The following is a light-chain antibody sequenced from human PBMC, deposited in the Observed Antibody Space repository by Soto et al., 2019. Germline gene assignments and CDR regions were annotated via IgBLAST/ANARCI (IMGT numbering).Light chain of an antibody. J-gene: IGKJ4*01. CDR3: LQSIYLPLT. V-gene: IGKV2-29*03. CDR1: LSLLYSDGKTY. CDR2: EGS. Sequence: DVVLTPTPVSLSVTPGQAASISCKSTLSLLYSDGKTYLYWYLQKPGKAPQLLIYEGSRRSSGVPERFSGTGSGTDFTLTISRVEADDVGIYYCLQSIYLPLTFGGGTTVEIK.